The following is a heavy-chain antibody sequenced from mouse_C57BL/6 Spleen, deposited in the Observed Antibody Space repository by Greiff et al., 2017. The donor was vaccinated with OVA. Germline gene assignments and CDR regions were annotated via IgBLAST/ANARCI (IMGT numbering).Heavy chain of an antibody. CDR3: ASGPPDYAMDY. CDR1: GYNFTSYW. V-gene: IGHV1-52*01. J-gene: IGHJ4*01. Sequence: QVQLQQPGAELVRPGSSVKLSCQASGYNFTSYWMHWVKQRPIQGLEWIGNIDPSDSETHYNQKFKDKATLTVDKSSSTAYMQLSSLTSEDSAVYYCASGPPDYAMDYWGQGTSVTVSS. CDR2: IDPSDSET.